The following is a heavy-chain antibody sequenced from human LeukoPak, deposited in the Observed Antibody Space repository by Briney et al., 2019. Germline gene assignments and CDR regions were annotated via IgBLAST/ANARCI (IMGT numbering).Heavy chain of an antibody. J-gene: IGHJ4*02. V-gene: IGHV4-4*07. Sequence: SETLSLTCTVSGGSISSYYWSWIRQPAGKGLEWIGRIYTSGSTNHNPSLKSRVTMSVDTSKNQFSLKLSSVTAADTAVYYCARSPRSWCSSTSCYGFDYWGQGTLVTVSA. CDR2: IYTSGST. D-gene: IGHD2-2*01. CDR1: GGSISSYY. CDR3: ARSPRSWCSSTSCYGFDY.